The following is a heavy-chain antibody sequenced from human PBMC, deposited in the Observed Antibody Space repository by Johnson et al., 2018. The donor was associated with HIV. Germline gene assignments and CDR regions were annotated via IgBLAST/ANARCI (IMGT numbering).Heavy chain of an antibody. D-gene: IGHD3-9*01. Sequence: VQLVESGGGLVQPGGSLKLSCAASGSTFSGSALHWVRQASGTGLEWVGRIRSKDHSFATAYAASMNGRFIISRDESEYTACLQMHSLMTEDTAVYDCARVLRGRWTYYDILTGSTHADHDAFDIWGQGTMVTVSS. CDR3: ARVLRGRWTYYDILTGSTHADHDAFDI. V-gene: IGHV3-73*01. CDR2: IRSKDHSFAT. J-gene: IGHJ3*02. CDR1: GSTFSGSA.